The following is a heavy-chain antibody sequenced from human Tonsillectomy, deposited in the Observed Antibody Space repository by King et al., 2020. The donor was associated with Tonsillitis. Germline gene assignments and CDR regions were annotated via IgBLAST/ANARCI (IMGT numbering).Heavy chain of an antibody. CDR2: ITNDANTR. J-gene: IGHJ6*02. CDR3: PQEPGYGSPWNDLHNDSRMDV. Sequence: VQLVESGADVFQPGGSLRLSCTVSGVIFANYGMHWVRQPPGNGLEWVAAITNDANTRFYPAYVEGRFTIANDNSMNTMYLQMSRLTFEATAVYYCPQEPGYGSPWNDLHNDSRMDVGGGGTTV. D-gene: IGHD1-1*01. CDR1: GVIFANYG. V-gene: IGHV3-30*18.